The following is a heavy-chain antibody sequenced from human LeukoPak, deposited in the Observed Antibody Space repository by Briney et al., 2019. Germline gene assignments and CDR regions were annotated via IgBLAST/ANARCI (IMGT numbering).Heavy chain of an antibody. D-gene: IGHD3-22*01. V-gene: IGHV3-74*01. J-gene: IGHJ4*02. CDR2: INSDGSST. Sequence: GGSLRLSCAASGFTFSSYWMHWVRQAPGKGLVWISRINSDGSSTSYADSVKGRFTISRDNAKNTLYLQMNSLRAEDTAVYYCARGLLPSARYYYESSGYLARYWGQGTLVTVSS. CDR3: ARGLLPSARYYYESSGYLARY. CDR1: GFTFSSYW.